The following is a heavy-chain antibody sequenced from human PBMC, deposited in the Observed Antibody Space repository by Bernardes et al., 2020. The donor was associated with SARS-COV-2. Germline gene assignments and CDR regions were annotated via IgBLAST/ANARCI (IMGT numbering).Heavy chain of an antibody. J-gene: IGHJ3*02. CDR2: ISYDGTNK. D-gene: IGHD1-26*01. CDR3: AKTVHGSYSDGFDI. Sequence: GGSLRLSCAASGFTFSAFGMHWVRQAPGKGLEWVAVISYDGTNKYYADSVKGRFTMSRDNSKSTLYLQMNSLRAEDTAVYHCAKTVHGSYSDGFDIWGQGTLVTVSS. V-gene: IGHV3-30*18. CDR1: GFTFSAFG.